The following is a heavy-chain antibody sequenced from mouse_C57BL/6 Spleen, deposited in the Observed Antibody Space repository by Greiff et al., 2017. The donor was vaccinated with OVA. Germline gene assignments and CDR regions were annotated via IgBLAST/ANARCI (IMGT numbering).Heavy chain of an antibody. Sequence: VQLQQPGAELVMPGASVKLSCKASGYTFTSYWMHWVKQRPGQGLEWIGEIDPSDSYTNYNQKFKGKSTLTVDKSSSTAYMQLSSLTSEDSAVYYCARKDWDYWGKGTSVTVSS. V-gene: IGHV1-69*01. J-gene: IGHJ4*01. CDR2: IDPSDSYT. CDR3: ARKDWDY. CDR1: GYTFTSYW.